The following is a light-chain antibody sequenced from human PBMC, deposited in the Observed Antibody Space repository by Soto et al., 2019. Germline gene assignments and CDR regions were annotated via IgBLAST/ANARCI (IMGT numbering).Light chain of an antibody. J-gene: IGLJ1*01. CDR1: SSNIGNNA. Sequence: SVLTQPPSVSKAPRQRVTISYTRSSSNIGNNAVNWYQQLPGKAPKLLIYYDDLLPSGVSDRFSGSKSGTSASLAISGLQSEDEADYYCAAWDDSLNGSYVFGTGTKVTVL. V-gene: IGLV1-36*01. CDR2: YDD. CDR3: AAWDDSLNGSYV.